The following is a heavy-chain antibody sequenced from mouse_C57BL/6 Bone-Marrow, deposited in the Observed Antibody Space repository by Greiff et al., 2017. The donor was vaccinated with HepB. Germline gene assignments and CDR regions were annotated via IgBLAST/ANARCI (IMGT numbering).Heavy chain of an antibody. CDR3: ARGELRHYAMDY. D-gene: IGHD3-2*02. CDR1: GFTFSSYG. V-gene: IGHV5-6*02. J-gene: IGHJ4*01. Sequence: EVKLMESGGDLVKPGGSLKLSCAASGFTFSSYGMSWVRQTPDKRLEWVATISSGGSYTYYPDSVKGRFTISRDNAKNTLYLQMSSLKSEDTAMYYCARGELRHYAMDYWGQGTSVTVSS. CDR2: ISSGGSYT.